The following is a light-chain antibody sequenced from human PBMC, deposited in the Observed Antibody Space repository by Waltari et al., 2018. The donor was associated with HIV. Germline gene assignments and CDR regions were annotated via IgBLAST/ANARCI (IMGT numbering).Light chain of an antibody. V-gene: IGKV3-20*01. J-gene: IGKJ3*01. Sequence: VLTQSPGILSLSIGEPAILSCRASQSISYNYLAGYQQKTGQSPRLLMYGVSTRATGIPDRFSGSGSGTDFTLTISGLEPEDVAVDYCQQYASSSFTFGPGTKVEIK. CDR2: GVS. CDR3: QQYASSSFT. CDR1: QSISYNY.